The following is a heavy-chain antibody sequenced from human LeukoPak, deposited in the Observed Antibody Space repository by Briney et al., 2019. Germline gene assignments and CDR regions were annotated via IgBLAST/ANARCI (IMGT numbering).Heavy chain of an antibody. CDR1: GLTFDDFA. J-gene: IGHJ4*02. CDR2: ISWNSVNV. Sequence: SLRLSCAASGLTFDDFAMHGGRQAPGGGLGWGSGISWNSVNVGYADSVKGRFTISRDNAKNSLYVQMNSLRPADTALYYCAKEGARLGTAVSGPFDSWGQGTLVTVSP. D-gene: IGHD6-19*01. CDR3: AKEGARLGTAVSGPFDS. V-gene: IGHV3-9*01.